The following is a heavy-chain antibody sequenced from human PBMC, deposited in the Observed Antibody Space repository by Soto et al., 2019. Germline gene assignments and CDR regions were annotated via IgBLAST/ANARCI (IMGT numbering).Heavy chain of an antibody. CDR3: ARVEGYCSGGSCYPWDAFDI. CDR2: IYYSGST. D-gene: IGHD2-15*01. J-gene: IGHJ3*02. V-gene: IGHV4-30-4*01. CDR1: GGSISSGDYY. Sequence: QVQLQESGPGLVKPSQTLSLTCTVSGGSISSGDYYWSWIRQPPGKGLEWIGYIYYSGSTYYNPSLQGRVTISVDTSKNQFSLKLSSVTAADTAVYYCARVEGYCSGGSCYPWDAFDIWGQGTMVTVSS.